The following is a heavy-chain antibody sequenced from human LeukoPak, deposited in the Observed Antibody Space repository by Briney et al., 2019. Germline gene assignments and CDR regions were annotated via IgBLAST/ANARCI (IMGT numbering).Heavy chain of an antibody. CDR2: IYYRGST. J-gene: IGHJ6*02. CDR3: ARHCEYSSSWGWYYYGMDV. CDR1: VGSISSSSYY. D-gene: IGHD6-13*01. V-gene: IGHV4-39*01. Sequence: SEALSLTCTVCVGSISSSSYYWGWTRHPPGKGLEWIGYIYYRGSTYYNPSLKSRVTISVNTSKNQFSLKLSSVTAADRAVNYCARHCEYSSSWGWYYYGMDVWGQGTTVTASS.